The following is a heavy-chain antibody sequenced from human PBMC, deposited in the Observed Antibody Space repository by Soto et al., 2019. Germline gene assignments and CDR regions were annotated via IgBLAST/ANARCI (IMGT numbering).Heavy chain of an antibody. Sequence: ASVKVSCKVSGYTLTELSMHWVRQAPGKGLEWMGGFDPEDGETIYAQKFQGRVTMAEDTSTDTAYVELSSLRSEDTAVCYCATLHGYAFDYWGQGTLVTVSS. CDR2: FDPEDGET. J-gene: IGHJ4*02. D-gene: IGHD5-12*01. CDR3: ATLHGYAFDY. V-gene: IGHV1-24*01. CDR1: GYTLTELS.